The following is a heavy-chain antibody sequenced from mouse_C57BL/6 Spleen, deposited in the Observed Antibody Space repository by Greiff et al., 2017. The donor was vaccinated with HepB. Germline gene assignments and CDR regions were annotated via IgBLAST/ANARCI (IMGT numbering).Heavy chain of an antibody. CDR1: GFTFSDYY. J-gene: IGHJ3*01. D-gene: IGHD2-3*01. CDR2: INYDGSST. CDR3: ARGGGGYSSWFAY. Sequence: VQLKESEGGLVQPGSSMKLSCTASGFTFSDYYMAWVRQVPEKGLEWVANINYDGSSTYYLDSLKSRFIISRDNAKNILYLQMSSLKSEDTATYYCARGGGGYSSWFAYWGQGTLVTVSA. V-gene: IGHV5-16*01.